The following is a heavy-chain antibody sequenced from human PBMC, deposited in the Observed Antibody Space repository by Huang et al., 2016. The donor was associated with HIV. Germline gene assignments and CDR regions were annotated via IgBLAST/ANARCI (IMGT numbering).Heavy chain of an antibody. Sequence: QVHLVQSGAEVKKPGASVKVSCKASGYTFTTYGLSWVRQDPGQGLGWMGVINTAKVNTNYAKKFQGRVTMTAVTSTSTAYMEGRSLRSDDTAVYYCARDFRKGHYYDSNGKRRLLYYYYMDVWGKGTTVIVSS. V-gene: IGHV1-18*01. CDR1: GYTFTTYG. CDR2: INTAKVNT. J-gene: IGHJ6*03. D-gene: IGHD3-22*01. CDR3: ARDFRKGHYYDSNGKRRLLYYYYMDV.